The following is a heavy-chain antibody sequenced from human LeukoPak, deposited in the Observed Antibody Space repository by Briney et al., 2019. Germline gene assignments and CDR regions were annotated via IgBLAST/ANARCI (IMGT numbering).Heavy chain of an antibody. D-gene: IGHD3-3*01. J-gene: IGHJ5*02. V-gene: IGHV3-23*01. Sequence: GGSLRLSCAASGFTFSSYAMSWVRQAPGKGLEWVSAISGSGGSTYYADSVKGRFTISRDNSKNTLYLQMNSLRAEDTAVYYCAKDPVCRFGVVNLWFDPWGQGTLVTVSS. CDR3: AKDPVCRFGVVNLWFDP. CDR1: GFTFSSYA. CDR2: ISGSGGST.